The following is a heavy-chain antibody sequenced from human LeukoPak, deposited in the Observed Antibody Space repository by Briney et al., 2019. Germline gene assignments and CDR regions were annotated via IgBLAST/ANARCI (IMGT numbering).Heavy chain of an antibody. CDR1: GGSISSYY. J-gene: IGHJ6*02. CDR2: IYYSGST. Sequence: ETLSLTCTVSGGSISSYYWSWIRQPPGKGLEWIGYIYYSGSTNYNPSLKSRVTISVDTSKNQFSLKLSSVTAADTAVYYCARLSRDGYNRHYYYYGMDVWGQGTTVTVSS. CDR3: ARLSRDGYNRHYYYYGMDV. V-gene: IGHV4-59*01. D-gene: IGHD5-24*01.